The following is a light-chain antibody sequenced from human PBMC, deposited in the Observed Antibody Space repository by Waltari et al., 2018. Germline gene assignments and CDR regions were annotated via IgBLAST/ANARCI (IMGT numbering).Light chain of an antibody. V-gene: IGKV3-20*01. CDR2: ATS. J-gene: IGKJ2*01. Sequence: EVVLTQSPGTLSLSPGERATLSCRASRIVANTDLVWYQQKFGQAPRLLIYATSSRATDIPERFTGSGSGTDFTLTIDMLEPGDSAVYYCQQFGGSPMYTFGQGTKLEV. CDR1: RIVANTD. CDR3: QQFGGSPMYT.